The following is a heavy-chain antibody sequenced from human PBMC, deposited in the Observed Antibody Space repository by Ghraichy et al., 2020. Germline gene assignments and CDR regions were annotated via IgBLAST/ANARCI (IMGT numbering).Heavy chain of an antibody. CDR2: IYYSGST. V-gene: IGHV4-59*01. Sequence: SETLSLTCTVSGGSISSYYWSWIRQPPGKGLEWIGYIYYSGSTNYNPSLKSRVTISVDTSKNQFSLKLSSVTAADTAVYYCARATEGDGYNYPGPGDYWGQGTLVSVSS. J-gene: IGHJ4*02. CDR1: GGSISSYY. D-gene: IGHD5-24*01. CDR3: ARATEGDGYNYPGPGDY.